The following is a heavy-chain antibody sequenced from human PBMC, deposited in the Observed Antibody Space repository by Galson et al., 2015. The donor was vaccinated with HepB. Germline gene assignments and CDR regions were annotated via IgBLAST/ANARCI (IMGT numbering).Heavy chain of an antibody. Sequence: QVQLQESGPGLVKPSETLSLTCAVYGGSFSGYYWSWIRQPPGKGLEWIGEINHSGSTNYNPSLKSRVTISVDTSKNQFSLKLSSVTAADTAVYYCASGWYNYWGQGTLVTVSS. CDR3: ASGWYNY. CDR1: GGSFSGYY. CDR2: INHSGST. J-gene: IGHJ4*02. D-gene: IGHD6-19*01. V-gene: IGHV4-34*01.